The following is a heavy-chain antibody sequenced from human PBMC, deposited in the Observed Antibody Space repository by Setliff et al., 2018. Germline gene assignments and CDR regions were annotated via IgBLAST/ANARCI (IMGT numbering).Heavy chain of an antibody. J-gene: IGHJ5*02. CDR1: GDTFSTYA. V-gene: IGHV1-3*01. Sequence: ASVKVSCKASGDTFSTYALSWVRQAPGQGLEWMGWISGGNGNTKYSQKFQGRVAITRDTSASTGYMELSSLRSEDTAVYYCARLQAIFGVFKDGDWFDPWAQGTLVTVSS. CDR2: ISGGNGNT. D-gene: IGHD3-3*01. CDR3: ARLQAIFGVFKDGDWFDP.